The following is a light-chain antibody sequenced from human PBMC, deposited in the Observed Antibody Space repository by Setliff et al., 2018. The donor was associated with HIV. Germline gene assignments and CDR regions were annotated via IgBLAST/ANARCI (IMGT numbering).Light chain of an antibody. J-gene: IGLJ1*01. CDR2: GVR. CDR3: SSYTSSTTRV. CDR1: SSDIGAYNY. Sequence: QSVLTQPASVSGSPGQSITISCTGSSSDIGAYNYVSWYQHHPGKAPKLMIYGVRNRPSGVSNRFSGSKSGNTASLTISGLQAEDEADYYCSSYTSSTTRVFGTGTKVTVL. V-gene: IGLV2-14*01.